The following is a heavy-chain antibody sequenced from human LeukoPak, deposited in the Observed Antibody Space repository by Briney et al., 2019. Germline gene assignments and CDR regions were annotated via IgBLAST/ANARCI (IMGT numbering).Heavy chain of an antibody. Sequence: GGSLRLSCAASGFTFSSYGMHWVRQAPGKGLEWVAVISYDGSNKYYADSVKGRFTISRDNSKNTLYLQMNSLRAEDTAVYYCAKDRRLGYCSGGSCYSDYWGQGTLVTVSS. CDR2: ISYDGSNK. D-gene: IGHD2-15*01. CDR1: GFTFSSYG. V-gene: IGHV3-30*18. J-gene: IGHJ4*02. CDR3: AKDRRLGYCSGGSCYSDY.